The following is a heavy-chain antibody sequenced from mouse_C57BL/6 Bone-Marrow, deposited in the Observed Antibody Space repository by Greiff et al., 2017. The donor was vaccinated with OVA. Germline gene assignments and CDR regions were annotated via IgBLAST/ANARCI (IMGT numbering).Heavy chain of an antibody. Sequence: QVQLQQSGPELVKPGASVKISCKASGYAFSSSWMNWVKQRPGKGLEWIGRIYPGDGDTNYNGKFKGKATLTADKSSSTAYMQLSSLTSEDSAVDFCFYYSGGGDWFDYWGQGTLVTVSA. CDR3: FYYSGGGDWFDY. CDR1: GYAFSSSW. D-gene: IGHD1-1*01. CDR2: IYPGDGDT. J-gene: IGHJ3*01. V-gene: IGHV1-82*01.